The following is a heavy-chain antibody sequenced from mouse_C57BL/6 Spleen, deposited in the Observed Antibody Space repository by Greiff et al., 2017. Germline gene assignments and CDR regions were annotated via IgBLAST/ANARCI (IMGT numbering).Heavy chain of an antibody. CDR2: IDPSDSYT. D-gene: IGHD2-1*01. J-gene: IGHJ4*01. CDR1: GYTFTSYW. CDR3: ARRDGNLYAMDY. Sequence: VKLQQPGAELVMPGASVKLSCKASGYTFTSYWMHWVKQRPGQGLEWIGEIDPSDSYTNYNQKFKGKSTLTVDKSSSTAYMQLSSLTSEDSAVYYCARRDGNLYAMDYWGQGTSVTVSS. V-gene: IGHV1-69*01.